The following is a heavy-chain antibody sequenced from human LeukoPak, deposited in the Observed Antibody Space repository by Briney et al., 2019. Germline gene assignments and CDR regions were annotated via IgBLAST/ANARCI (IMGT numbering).Heavy chain of an antibody. CDR3: PRAAAICHTPPTG. V-gene: IGHV3-48*03. CDR1: GFTFSSYE. Sequence: GGSLRLSCAASGFTFSSYEMNWVRQAPGEGLEWVSYISSSGTTIYYADSVKGRFTISRDNAKNTLYLQMNSLRAEDTAVYYCPRAAAICHTPPTGWGQGTLVTVSS. CDR2: ISSSGTTI. J-gene: IGHJ4*02. D-gene: IGHD1-1*01.